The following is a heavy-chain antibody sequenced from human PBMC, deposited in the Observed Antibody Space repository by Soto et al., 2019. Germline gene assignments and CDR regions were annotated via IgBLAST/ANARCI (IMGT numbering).Heavy chain of an antibody. CDR1: GFTFDNYA. Sequence: EVQLMESGGGLVQPGRSLRLSCAASGFTFDNYAMHWVRKVPGKGLEWVSGVSWNSGNIGYADSVKGRVTISRDNAQNSLYLQMNSLRSDDTAFYYCAKDHMAWAGLFDSWGQGTLVTVSS. J-gene: IGHJ4*02. CDR2: VSWNSGNI. D-gene: IGHD6-19*01. CDR3: AKDHMAWAGLFDS. V-gene: IGHV3-9*01.